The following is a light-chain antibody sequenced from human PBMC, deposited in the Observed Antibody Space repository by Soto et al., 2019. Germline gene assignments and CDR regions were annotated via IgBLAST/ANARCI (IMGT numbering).Light chain of an antibody. Sequence: QFVLTQPPSASGSPGQSVTISCTGTSSDVGGYNYVSWYQQHPGKAPKLMIYEVSKRPSGVPDRFSGSKSGNTASLTVSGLQAEDEADYYCSSYAGSNIVVLGGGTKLTVL. CDR1: SSDVGGYNY. CDR2: EVS. V-gene: IGLV2-8*01. J-gene: IGLJ2*01. CDR3: SSYAGSNIVV.